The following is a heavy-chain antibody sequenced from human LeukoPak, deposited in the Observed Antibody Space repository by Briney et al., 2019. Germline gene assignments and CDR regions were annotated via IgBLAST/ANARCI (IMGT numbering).Heavy chain of an antibody. D-gene: IGHD3-3*01. CDR2: IRYDGSNK. CDR1: GFTFSSYE. CDR3: AKERVRFLEWLSAVGFDY. V-gene: IGHV3-30*02. Sequence: GGSLRLSCASSGFTFSSYEINWVRQAPGKGLEWVAFIRYDGSNKYYADSVKGRFTISRDNSKNTLYLQMNSLRAEDTAVYYCAKERVRFLEWLSAVGFDYWGQGTLVTVSS. J-gene: IGHJ4*02.